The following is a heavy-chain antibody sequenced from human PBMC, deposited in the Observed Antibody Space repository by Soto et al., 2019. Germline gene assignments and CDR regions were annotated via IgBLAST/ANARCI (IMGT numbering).Heavy chain of an antibody. V-gene: IGHV1-46*03. J-gene: IGHJ4*02. CDR3: TRGAAAGPDY. D-gene: IGHD6-13*01. CDR1: GYTFTSYY. CDR2: INPSSGST. Sequence: ASVKVSCKASGYTFTSYYMHWVRQAPGQGLEWMGIINPSSGSTTYAQKFQGRVTMTRDRSTSTVYMEVSSLRYEDTAVYYCTRGAAAGPDYWGQGTLVTVSS.